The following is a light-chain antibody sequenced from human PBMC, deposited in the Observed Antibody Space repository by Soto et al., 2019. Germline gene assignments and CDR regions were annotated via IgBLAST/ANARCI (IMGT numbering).Light chain of an antibody. Sequence: QSVLTQPASVSGSPGQSITISCAGTMRDVGAYNLVSWYQQHPGRAPQLIIYEVRNRPSGISFRFSGSKSGNTASLTISGLQAEDEADYYCQSYDSSLSAYVFGTGTKVTVL. V-gene: IGLV2-14*01. CDR1: MRDVGAYNL. CDR3: QSYDSSLSAYV. CDR2: EVR. J-gene: IGLJ1*01.